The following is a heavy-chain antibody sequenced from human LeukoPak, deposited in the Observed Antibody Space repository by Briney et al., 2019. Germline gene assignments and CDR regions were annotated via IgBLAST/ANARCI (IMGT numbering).Heavy chain of an antibody. J-gene: IGHJ4*02. CDR3: ARKDLSGYSSLDY. Sequence: ASVKVSCKASGYTFTGYYLHWVRQAPRQGLEWVGRINPNSAGTNYAQKFQGRIAMTRDTSISTAYMELNKLTFDDTAVYYCARKDLSGYSSLDYWGQGTLVTVSS. CDR2: INPNSAGT. D-gene: IGHD5-18*01. CDR1: GYTFTGYY. V-gene: IGHV1-2*06.